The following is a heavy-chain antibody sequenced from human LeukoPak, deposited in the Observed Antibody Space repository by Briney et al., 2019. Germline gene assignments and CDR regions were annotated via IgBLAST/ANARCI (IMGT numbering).Heavy chain of an antibody. V-gene: IGHV3-7*01. D-gene: IGHD6-13*01. CDR3: ARFIAAPYYFDY. J-gene: IGHJ4*02. Sequence: GGSLRLSCAASGFTFSSYWMNRVRQAPGKGLEWVANIKEDGSEIYYVDSVKGRFTISRDNAKNSLFLQMNSLRAEDTAVYYCARFIAAPYYFDYWGRGTLVTVSS. CDR2: IKEDGSEI. CDR1: GFTFSSYW.